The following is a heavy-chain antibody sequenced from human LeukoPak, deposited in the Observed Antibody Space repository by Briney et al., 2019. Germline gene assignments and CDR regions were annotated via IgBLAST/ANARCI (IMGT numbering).Heavy chain of an antibody. D-gene: IGHD3-22*01. CDR1: GFTFSSYA. V-gene: IGHV3-23*01. Sequence: GGSLRLSCAASGFTFSSYAMNWVRQAPGKGLEWVSVIRGSGGGSYYGDSVKGRFTISREDSKNTAYLQMNSLKTEDTAVYYCTRREIDSSGYPDWWGQGTLVTVSS. CDR3: TRREIDSSGYPDW. J-gene: IGHJ4*02. CDR2: IRGSGGGS.